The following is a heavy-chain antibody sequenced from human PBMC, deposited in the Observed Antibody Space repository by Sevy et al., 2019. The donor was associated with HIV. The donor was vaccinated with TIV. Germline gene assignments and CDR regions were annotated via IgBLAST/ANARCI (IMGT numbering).Heavy chain of an antibody. CDR2: IYYSGNT. D-gene: IGHD4-17*01. CDR3: ARDFGAYGDSLYCMDA. Sequence: SETLSLRCTVSGGSISSYYWSWIRQPPGKGLEWIGYIYYSGNTNYNPSLKSRVTISVDTSKNQFSLRLSSVTAADTAVYYGARDFGAYGDSLYCMDAWGQGTTVTVSS. J-gene: IGHJ6*02. CDR1: GGSISSYY. V-gene: IGHV4-59*13.